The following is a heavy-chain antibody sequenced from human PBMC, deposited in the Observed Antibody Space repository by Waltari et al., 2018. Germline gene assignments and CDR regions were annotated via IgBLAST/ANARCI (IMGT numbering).Heavy chain of an antibody. V-gene: IGHV2-70*15. Sequence: QVALRESGPALVRPTQTLTLTCTFSGFSLSTSGMCVSWIRQPPGKALEWLARIDWDDDKHYSTTLKTRLTISKDASKNQVVLTLTNVDPVDTGTYYCARNDFGGNSVDYWGQGTLVTVSS. CDR2: IDWDDDK. CDR1: GFSLSTSGMC. D-gene: IGHD2-21*02. J-gene: IGHJ4*02. CDR3: ARNDFGGNSVDY.